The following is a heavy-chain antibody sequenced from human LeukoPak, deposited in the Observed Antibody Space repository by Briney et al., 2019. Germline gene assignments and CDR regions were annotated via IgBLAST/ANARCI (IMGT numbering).Heavy chain of an antibody. CDR2: INHSGST. D-gene: IGHD3-16*02. V-gene: IGHV4-34*01. CDR1: CGFFRGYY. Sequence: KPSETPSLTCAFYCGFFRGYYRSLIPPPPRKGPGWVGEINHSGSTNYNPSLKSRVNISVDTSKNQFSLKLSSVTAADTAVYYCAREDTFGGVIVISPIFDYWGQGTLVTVSS. CDR3: AREDTFGGVIVISPIFDY. J-gene: IGHJ4*02.